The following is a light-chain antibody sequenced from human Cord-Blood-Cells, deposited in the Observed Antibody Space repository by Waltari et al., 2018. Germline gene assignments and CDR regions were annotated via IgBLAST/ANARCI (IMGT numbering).Light chain of an antibody. V-gene: IGKV4-1*01. J-gene: IGKJ4*01. CDR3: QQYYSTPLT. CDR2: WAS. Sequence: DIVMTQSPDSLAVSLCERATINCKSSQSVLYSSNNKNYSAWYQQKPGQPPKLIIYWASTRESGVPERFSGSGSWTDFTLTISSLQAEDVAVYYCQQYYSTPLTFGGGTKVEIK. CDR1: QSVLYSSNNKNY.